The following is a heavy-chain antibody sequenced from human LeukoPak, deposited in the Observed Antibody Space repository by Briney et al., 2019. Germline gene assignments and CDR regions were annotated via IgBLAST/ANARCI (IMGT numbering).Heavy chain of an antibody. CDR1: GFTFGDYA. CDR3: ARLYRDYMDV. J-gene: IGHJ6*03. D-gene: IGHD1-26*01. V-gene: IGHV3-48*03. CDR2: ISTRGSSR. Sequence: GGSLRLSCTASGFTFGDYAMNWVRQAPGKGLEWVSEISTRGSSRYYADSVKGRFTISRDNANNSLYLQMNNLRAEDTAVYYCARLYRDYMDVWGKGTTVTISS.